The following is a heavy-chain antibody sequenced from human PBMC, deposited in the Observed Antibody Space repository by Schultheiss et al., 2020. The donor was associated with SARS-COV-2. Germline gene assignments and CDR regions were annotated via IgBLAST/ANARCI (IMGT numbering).Heavy chain of an antibody. J-gene: IGHJ4*02. V-gene: IGHV3-33*01. Sequence: GGSLRLSCTASGFTFSSFAMHWVRQAPGKGLEWVAVIWYDGSNKYYADSVKGRFTISRDNSKNTLYLQMNSLRAEDTAVYYCARVDLDLWGRGYSFDYWGQGTLVTVSS. CDR3: ARVDLDLWGRGYSFDY. CDR1: GFTFSSFA. CDR2: IWYDGSNK. D-gene: IGHD3-3*01.